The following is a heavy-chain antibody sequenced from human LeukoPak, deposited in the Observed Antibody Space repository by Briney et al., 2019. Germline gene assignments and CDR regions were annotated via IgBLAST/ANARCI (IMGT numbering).Heavy chain of an antibody. CDR1: GFTFSSYA. CDR2: ISYDGSNK. V-gene: IGHV3-30*04. J-gene: IGHJ4*02. D-gene: IGHD5-24*01. CDR3: ARDQGDGYPYYFDY. Sequence: GGSLRLSCAASGFTFSSYAMSWVRQAPGKGLEWVAVISYDGSNKYYADSVKGRFTISRDNSKNTLYLQMNSLRAEDTAVYYCARDQGDGYPYYFDYWGQGTLVTVSS.